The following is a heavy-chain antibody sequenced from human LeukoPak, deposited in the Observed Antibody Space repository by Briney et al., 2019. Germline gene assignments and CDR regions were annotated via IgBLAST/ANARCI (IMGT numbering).Heavy chain of an antibody. CDR3: ARRINYGGNPGEIYFDY. CDR1: GGSFSGYY. D-gene: IGHD4-23*01. J-gene: IGHJ4*02. V-gene: IGHV4-34*01. CDR2: INHSGST. Sequence: PSETLSLTCAVYGGSFSGYYWSWIRQPPGKGLEWIGEINHSGSTNYNPSLKSRVTISVDTSKKQFSLKLSSVTAADTAVYYCARRINYGGNPGEIYFDYWGQGTLVTVSS.